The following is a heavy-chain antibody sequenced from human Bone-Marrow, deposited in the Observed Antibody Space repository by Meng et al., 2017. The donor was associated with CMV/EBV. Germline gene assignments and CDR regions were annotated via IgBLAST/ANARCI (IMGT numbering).Heavy chain of an antibody. D-gene: IGHD5-18*01. V-gene: IGHV1-69*05. CDR3: ARGHRGYSYGSSFDY. CDR1: GGTFSSYA. Sequence: SVKVSCKASGGTFSSYAISWVRQAPGQGLEWMGGIIPIFGTANYAQKFQGRVTITTDESTSTAYMELSSLRSEDTAVYYCARGHRGYSYGSSFDYWGQGTLVTVSS. J-gene: IGHJ4*02. CDR2: IIPIFGTA.